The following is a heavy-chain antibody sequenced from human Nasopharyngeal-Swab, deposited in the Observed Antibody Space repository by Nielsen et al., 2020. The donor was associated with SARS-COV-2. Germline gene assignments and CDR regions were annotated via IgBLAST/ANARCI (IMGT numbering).Heavy chain of an antibody. CDR1: GFTFRSYD. V-gene: IGHV3-13*01. CDR3: ARAGYWLAASGPFFDY. D-gene: IGHD6-13*01. J-gene: IGHJ4*02. CDR2: IGNAGDT. Sequence: GASLKISCAASGFTFRSYDMHWVRQGTGKGLEWVSAIGNAGDTYYPGSVKGRFTISRENAKNSLYLQMNSLRAEDTAVYYCARAGYWLAASGPFFDYWGQGALVTVSS.